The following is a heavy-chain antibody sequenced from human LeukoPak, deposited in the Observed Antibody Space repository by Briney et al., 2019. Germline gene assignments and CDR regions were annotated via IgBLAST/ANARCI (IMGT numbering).Heavy chain of an antibody. V-gene: IGHV4-39*01. Sequence: PSETLSLTCTVSGGSISSSSYYWGWIRQPPGKGLEWIGSIYHSGSTYYNPSLKSRVTISVDTSKNQFSLKLSSVTAADTAVYYCASRYSSSWYDFFYIDVWGKGTTVTVSS. CDR1: GGSISSSSYY. D-gene: IGHD6-13*01. CDR2: IYHSGST. CDR3: ASRYSSSWYDFFYIDV. J-gene: IGHJ6*03.